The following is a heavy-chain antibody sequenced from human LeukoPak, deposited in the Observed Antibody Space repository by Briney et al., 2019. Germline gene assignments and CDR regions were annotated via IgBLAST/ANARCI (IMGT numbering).Heavy chain of an antibody. V-gene: IGHV3-48*01. D-gene: IGHD2-2*01. CDR1: GFTFSNYT. Sequence: GESLRLSCVASGFTFSNYTMNWVRQAPGKGLEWVSYISSSSSAIFYADSVKGRFTISRDNAKNSLYLQMNSLRAEDTAVYYCARDSSEMSYNYYYYYMDVWGKGTTVTVSS. CDR2: ISSSSSAI. J-gene: IGHJ6*03. CDR3: ARDSSEMSYNYYYYYMDV.